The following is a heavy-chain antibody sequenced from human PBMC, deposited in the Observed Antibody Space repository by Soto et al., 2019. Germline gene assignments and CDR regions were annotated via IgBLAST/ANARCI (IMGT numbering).Heavy chain of an antibody. V-gene: IGHV4-39*07. CDR2: IFYSGST. CDR1: GGSIRSSTYY. Sequence: SETLSLTCTVSGGSIRSSTYYWGWIRQPPGKGLEWIGSIFYSGSTYYNPSLKSRVTISVDTSKNQFSLKLSSVTAADTAVYYCARASPVGTDVWGQGTTVTVSS. D-gene: IGHD6-13*01. J-gene: IGHJ6*02. CDR3: ARASPVGTDV.